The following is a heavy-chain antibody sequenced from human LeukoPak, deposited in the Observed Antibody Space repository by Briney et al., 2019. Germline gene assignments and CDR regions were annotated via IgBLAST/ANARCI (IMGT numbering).Heavy chain of an antibody. CDR1: GGSFSGYY. D-gene: IGHD3-3*01. Sequence: PSETLSLTCAVYGGSFSGYYWSWIRQPPGKGLEWIGEINHSGSTNYNPSLKSRVTISVDTSKNQFSLKLSSVTAADTAVYYCARATRITIFGVVTPFDYWGQGTLVTVSP. J-gene: IGHJ4*02. CDR3: ARATRITIFGVVTPFDY. V-gene: IGHV4-34*01. CDR2: INHSGST.